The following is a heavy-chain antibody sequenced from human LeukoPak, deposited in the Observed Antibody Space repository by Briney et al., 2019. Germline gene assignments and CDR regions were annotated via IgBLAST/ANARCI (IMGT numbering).Heavy chain of an antibody. CDR1: GYTLTELS. Sequence: ASVKVSCKVSGYTLTELSMHWVRQAPGKGLEWMGGFDPEDGETIYAQKFQGRVTMTEDTSTDTAYMELSSLRSEDTVVYYCAGSDMGGELLFDYWGQGTLVTVSS. J-gene: IGHJ4*02. CDR2: FDPEDGET. CDR3: AGSDMGGELLFDY. D-gene: IGHD1-26*01. V-gene: IGHV1-24*01.